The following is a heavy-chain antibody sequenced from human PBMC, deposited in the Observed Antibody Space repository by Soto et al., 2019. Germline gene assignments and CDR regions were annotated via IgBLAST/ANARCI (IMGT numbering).Heavy chain of an antibody. CDR2: ISRSGDST. CDR1: GFSLTSHA. V-gene: IGHV3-23*01. J-gene: IGHJ4*02. Sequence: LRLSCEASGFSLTSHAMSWVRQAPGMGLEWVSAISRSGDSTYYGASVKGRFIVSRDNSKNIVYLQMKKLRVEDTAVYYCARDTPRHDFWSGYSDSWGQGTLVTVSS. D-gene: IGHD3-3*01. CDR3: ARDTPRHDFWSGYSDS.